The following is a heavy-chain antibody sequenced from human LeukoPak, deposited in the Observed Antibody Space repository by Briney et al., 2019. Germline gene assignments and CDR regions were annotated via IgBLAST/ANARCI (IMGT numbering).Heavy chain of an antibody. CDR1: GFTFSNA. CDR2: ISFDATKE. Sequence: GGSLRLFCAASGFTFSNAMHWVRQAPGKGLEWVAVISFDATKEYFAKSVKGRFTISRDNSKSTLFLQMDSLRVEDTALYFCARFKVGSNTTQKNAFDIWGRGTVVTVSS. D-gene: IGHD1-26*01. V-gene: IGHV3-30*01. J-gene: IGHJ3*02. CDR3: ARFKVGSNTTQKNAFDI.